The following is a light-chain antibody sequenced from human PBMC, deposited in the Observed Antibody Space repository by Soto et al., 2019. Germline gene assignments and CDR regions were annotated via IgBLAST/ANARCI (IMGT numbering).Light chain of an antibody. CDR2: AAS. J-gene: IGKJ3*01. CDR1: QGISNY. V-gene: IGKV1-27*01. CDR3: QKYNSAPPFT. Sequence: DIQMTQSPSSLSASVGDRVTITCRASQGISNYLAWYQQKPGKIPHLLIYAASTLQSGVPSRFSGSGSGTDFTLTISSLQPEDVATYYCQKYNSAPPFTCCPGTRVDIK.